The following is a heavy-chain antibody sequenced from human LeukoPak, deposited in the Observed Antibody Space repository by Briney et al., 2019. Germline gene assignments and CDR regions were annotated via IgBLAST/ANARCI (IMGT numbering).Heavy chain of an antibody. J-gene: IGHJ4*02. CDR2: IKQDGSER. Sequence: GGSLRLSCTASGFTFSSYWMTWVRQAPGKGLEWVANIKQDGSERNYVDSVKGRFTISRDNAKNSLYLQMNTLRDEDTAVYYCATGAGCGYWGQGTLVTVSS. D-gene: IGHD6-19*01. CDR3: ATGAGCGY. CDR1: GFTFSSYW. V-gene: IGHV3-7*03.